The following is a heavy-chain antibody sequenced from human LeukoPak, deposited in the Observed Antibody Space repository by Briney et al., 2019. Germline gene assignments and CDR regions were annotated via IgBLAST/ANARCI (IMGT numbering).Heavy chain of an antibody. D-gene: IGHD2-21*01. Sequence: PGGSLRLSCAASGFTFSSYGMHWVRQAPGKGLEWVAFIRYDGSNKYYADSVKGRFTISRDNSKNTLYLQMNSLRAEDTAVYYCAKDAGGDFGDNWFDPWGQGTLVTVSS. J-gene: IGHJ5*02. V-gene: IGHV3-30*02. CDR2: IRYDGSNK. CDR3: AKDAGGDFGDNWFDP. CDR1: GFTFSSYG.